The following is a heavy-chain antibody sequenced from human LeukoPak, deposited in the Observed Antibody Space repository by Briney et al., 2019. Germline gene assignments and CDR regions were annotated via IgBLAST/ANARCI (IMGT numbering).Heavy chain of an antibody. Sequence: GGSLRLSCEGSGFTFRDYQMSWIRQAPGKGLEWISYIHSNPKTIYYADSAKGRFTISRDNAKNSLYLQMNSLRVDDTAVYYCARSGYGDFDYWGQGARVTVSS. D-gene: IGHD5-12*01. CDR2: IHSNPKTI. V-gene: IGHV3-11*01. CDR1: GFTFRDYQ. CDR3: ARSGYGDFDY. J-gene: IGHJ4*02.